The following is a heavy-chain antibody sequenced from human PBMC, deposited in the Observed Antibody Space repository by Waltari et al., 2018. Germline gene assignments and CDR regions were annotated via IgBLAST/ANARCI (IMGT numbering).Heavy chain of an antibody. J-gene: IGHJ5*02. CDR1: GYSISRGYS. CDR2: IYHSGST. D-gene: IGHD1-1*01. CDR3: ARVVQNWFDP. V-gene: IGHV4-38-2*02. Sequence: QVQLQESGPGLVQPSETLSLTCTVSGYSISRGYSWGWIRPPPGKGLEWIGSIYHSGSTYYNPSLKSRVTISVDTSKNQFSLKLSSVTAADTAVYYCARVVQNWFDPWGQGTLVTVSS.